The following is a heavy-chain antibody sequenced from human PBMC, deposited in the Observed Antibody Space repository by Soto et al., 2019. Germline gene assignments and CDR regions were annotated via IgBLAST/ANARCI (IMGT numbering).Heavy chain of an antibody. CDR1: GGPFNTFG. CDR3: ARTRQRRPVFYVDY. CDR2: IIPKYGTT. J-gene: IGHJ4*02. Sequence: QVQLMQSGAEVTKPGSSVNVSCKASGGPFNTFGISWVLQAPGQGLEWMGGIIPKYGTTNYARRFQGRVTITADESTTPAYLELRSLRHDDTAIYYCARTRQRRPVFYVDYWGQGTPISVTS. V-gene: IGHV1-69*01. D-gene: IGHD2-2*01.